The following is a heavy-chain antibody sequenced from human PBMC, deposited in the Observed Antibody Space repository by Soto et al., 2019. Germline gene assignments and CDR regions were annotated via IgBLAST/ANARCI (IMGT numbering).Heavy chain of an antibody. CDR3: ARGGSSGTYYAHWNFDL. V-gene: IGHV3-66*01. D-gene: IGHD3-10*01. CDR1: GFSVSKTY. Sequence: EVQLVESGGGLVQPGGSLRLSCAASGFSVSKTYMTWVGQAPGKGLEWVSIIYGGGTTYHADSVKGRFSTSRDNSENTLFLQMKSLRAEDTAVYYCARGGSSGTYYAHWNFDLWGRGTLVTVSS. J-gene: IGHJ2*01. CDR2: IYGGGTT.